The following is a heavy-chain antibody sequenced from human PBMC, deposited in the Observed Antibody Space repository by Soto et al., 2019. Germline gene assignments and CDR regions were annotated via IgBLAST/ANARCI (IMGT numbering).Heavy chain of an antibody. CDR1: GGSISSRSYH. D-gene: IGHD2-15*01. CDR2: IYYSGST. V-gene: IGHV4-39*01. Sequence: SEILSLTCTVFGGSISSRSYHRGWIRQPPGKGLEWIGSIYYSGSTYYNPSLKSRVTISVDTSKNQFSLKLSSVTAADTAVYYCARQLPIVVVVAAAGAHTLNGAFDIWGQGTMVTVSS. J-gene: IGHJ3*02. CDR3: ARQLPIVVVVAAAGAHTLNGAFDI.